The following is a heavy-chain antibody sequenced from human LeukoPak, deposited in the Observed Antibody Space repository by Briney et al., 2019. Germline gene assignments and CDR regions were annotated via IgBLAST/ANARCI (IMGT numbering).Heavy chain of an antibody. V-gene: IGHV3-9*01. D-gene: IGHD1-1*01. CDR3: AYLGLSSDWNDVPGPQIDH. CDR1: GFTFEDYA. CDR2: ISWNSGSK. J-gene: IGHJ4*02. Sequence: GGSLRLSCAASGFTFEDYAMHWVRQVPGKGLEWVSGISWNSGSKGYADSVKGRFTISRDNAKNSLYLQMNSLRAEDTAVYYCAYLGLSSDWNDVPGPQIDHWGQGTLVTVSS.